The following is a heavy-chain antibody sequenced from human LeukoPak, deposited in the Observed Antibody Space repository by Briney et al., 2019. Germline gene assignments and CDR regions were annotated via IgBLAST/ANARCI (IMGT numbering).Heavy chain of an antibody. Sequence: GGSLRLSCAATGFTLSSYWMSWVRQAPGKGLEWVANIKQDESEKYYVDSVKGRFTISRDNAKKSLYLQMNSLRAEDTAVYYCARETRFYGPGSYNIDYWGQGTLVTVSS. CDR2: IKQDESEK. J-gene: IGHJ4*02. CDR3: ARETRFYGPGSYNIDY. CDR1: GFTLSSYW. V-gene: IGHV3-7*01. D-gene: IGHD3-10*01.